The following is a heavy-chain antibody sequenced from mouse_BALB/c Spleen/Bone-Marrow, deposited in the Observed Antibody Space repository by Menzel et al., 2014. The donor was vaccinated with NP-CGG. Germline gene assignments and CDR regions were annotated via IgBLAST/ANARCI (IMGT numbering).Heavy chain of an antibody. V-gene: IGHV5-6-3*01. Sequence: VQLKQSGGGLVQPGGSLKLSCAASGFTFXSYGMSWVRQTPDKRLELVATINSNGGSTYYPDSVKGRFTISRDNAKNTLYLQMSSLKSEDTAMYYCARDSNDYWGQGTTLTVSS. CDR2: INSNGGST. J-gene: IGHJ2*01. CDR3: ARDSNDY. CDR1: GFTFXSYG.